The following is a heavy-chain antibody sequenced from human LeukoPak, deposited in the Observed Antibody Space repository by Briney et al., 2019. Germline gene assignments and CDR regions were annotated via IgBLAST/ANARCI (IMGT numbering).Heavy chain of an antibody. V-gene: IGHV3-23*01. J-gene: IGHJ3*02. CDR1: GFTFSSYE. CDR3: AKEMGVTILGDAFDI. D-gene: IGHD3-9*01. CDR2: ISGSGGST. Sequence: GGSLRLSCAASGFTFSSYEMNWVRQAPGKGLEWVSAISGSGGSTYYADSVKGRFTISRDNSKNTLYLQMNSLRAEDTAVYYCAKEMGVTILGDAFDIWGQGTMVTVSS.